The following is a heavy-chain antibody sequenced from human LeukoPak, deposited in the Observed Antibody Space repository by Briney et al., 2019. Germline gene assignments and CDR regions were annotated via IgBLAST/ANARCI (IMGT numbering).Heavy chain of an antibody. CDR1: GGSISSSSYY. V-gene: IGHV4-39*07. D-gene: IGHD2-15*01. J-gene: IGHJ4*02. CDR2: IYYSGST. CDR3: ARGIPRYCSGGSCYRPTPLDY. Sequence: SETLSLTCTVSGGSISSSSYYWGWIRQPPGKGLEWIGSIYYSGSTYYNPSLKSRVTISVDTSKNQFSLKLSSVTAADTAVYHCARGIPRYCSGGSCYRPTPLDYWGQGTLVTVSS.